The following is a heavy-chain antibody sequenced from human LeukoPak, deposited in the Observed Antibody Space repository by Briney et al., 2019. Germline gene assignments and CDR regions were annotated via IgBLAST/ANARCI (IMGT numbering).Heavy chain of an antibody. CDR2: IRPDGSAT. J-gene: IGHJ3*02. CDR3: ARDPKADYGDYPDAFDI. Sequence: GGSLRLSCAVSGFTFSSSWMSWVRQAPGKGLEWMANIRPDGSATYYVDSVKGRFTISRDNAKNSLYLQMNSLRAEDTAVYYCARDPKADYGDYPDAFDIWGQGTMVTVSS. D-gene: IGHD4-17*01. V-gene: IGHV3-7*01. CDR1: GFTFSSSW.